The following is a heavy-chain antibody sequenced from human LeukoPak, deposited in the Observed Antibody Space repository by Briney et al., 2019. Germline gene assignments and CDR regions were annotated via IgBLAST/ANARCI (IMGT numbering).Heavy chain of an antibody. J-gene: IGHJ4*02. CDR2: INHSGST. CDR3: ASTYYDTSGYDY. D-gene: IGHD3-22*01. Sequence: SETLSLTCAVYGGSFSGYYWSWIRQPPGKGLEWIGEINHSGSTNYNPSLKSRVTISVDTSKNQFSVKLSSVTAADTALYYCASTYYDTSGYDYWGQGTLVTVSS. V-gene: IGHV4-34*01. CDR1: GGSFSGYY.